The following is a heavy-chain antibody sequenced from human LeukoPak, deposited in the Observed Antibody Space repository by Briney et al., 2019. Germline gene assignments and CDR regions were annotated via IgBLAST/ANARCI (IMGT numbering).Heavy chain of an antibody. CDR2: IIPIFGTA. Sequence: SVKVSCKASGGTFSSYAISWVRQAPGQGLEWMGGIIPIFGTANYAQKFQGRVTITTDESTSTAYMELSSLRSEDTAVYYCVKRVVAATQPGDYFDSWGQGTLVTVSS. D-gene: IGHD2-15*01. CDR3: VKRVVAATQPGDYFDS. CDR1: GGTFSSYA. J-gene: IGHJ4*02. V-gene: IGHV1-69*05.